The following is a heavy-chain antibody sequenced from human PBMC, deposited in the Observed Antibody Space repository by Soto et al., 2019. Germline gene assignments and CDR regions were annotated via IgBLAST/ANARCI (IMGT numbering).Heavy chain of an antibody. V-gene: IGHV1-18*01. CDR3: SRSDISVYYSRAADY. D-gene: IGHD3-22*01. Sequence: QVQLVQSGAEVKKPGASVKVSCKASGYTFTSYGISWVRQAPGQGLEWMGWISAYNGNTNYAQTLQGRVTMTTDTSTNTAYMELMSLRSADTAVYYCSRSDISVYYSRAADYWRQGTLFTVSS. CDR2: ISAYNGNT. J-gene: IGHJ4*02. CDR1: GYTFTSYG.